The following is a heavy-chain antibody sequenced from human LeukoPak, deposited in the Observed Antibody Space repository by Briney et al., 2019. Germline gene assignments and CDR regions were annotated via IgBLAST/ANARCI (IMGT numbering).Heavy chain of an antibody. CDR3: AREKAEGADY. J-gene: IGHJ4*02. V-gene: IGHV3-48*04. CDR2: ISSSGSTI. Sequence: GGSLRLSCAASGFTFSSYSMNWVRQAPGKGLEWVSYISSSGSTIYYADSVKGRFTISRDNAKNSLYLQMNSLRAEDTAVYYCAREKAEGADYWGQGTLVTVSS. CDR1: GFTFSSYS. D-gene: IGHD3-16*01.